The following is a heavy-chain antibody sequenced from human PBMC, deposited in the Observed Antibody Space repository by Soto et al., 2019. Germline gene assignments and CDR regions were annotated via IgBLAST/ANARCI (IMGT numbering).Heavy chain of an antibody. D-gene: IGHD2-15*01. V-gene: IGHV1-18*01. CDR1: GYTFTSYG. Sequence: ASVKVSCKASGYTFTSYGISWVRQAPGQGLEWMGWISAYNGNTNYAQKLQGRVTMTTDTSTSTAYMELRSLRSDDTAMYYCARGSRLVVVVAAAAYFDYWGQGTLVTVSS. CDR2: ISAYNGNT. CDR3: ARGSRLVVVVAAAAYFDY. J-gene: IGHJ4*02.